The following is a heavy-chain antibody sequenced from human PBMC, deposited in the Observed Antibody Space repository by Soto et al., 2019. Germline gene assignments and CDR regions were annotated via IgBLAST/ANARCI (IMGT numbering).Heavy chain of an antibody. J-gene: IGHJ4*02. CDR3: ARHPDYGDPGFDY. D-gene: IGHD4-17*01. CDR1: GGSISSSSYY. Sequence: SETLSLTCTVSGGSISSSSYYWGWIRQPPGKGLEWIGSIYYSGSTYYNPSLRSQVTISVDTSKNQFSLKLSSVTAADTAVYYCARHPDYGDPGFDYWGQGTLVTVSS. CDR2: IYYSGST. V-gene: IGHV4-39*01.